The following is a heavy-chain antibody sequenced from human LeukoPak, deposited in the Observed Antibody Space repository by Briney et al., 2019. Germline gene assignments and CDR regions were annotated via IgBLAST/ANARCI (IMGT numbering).Heavy chain of an antibody. J-gene: IGHJ4*02. CDR1: GYTFTRYA. Sequence: ASVKVSCKASGYTFTRYAINWLRQAPGQGLEWMGGIIPIFGTTNYAQKFQGRVTITADESTSTAYMELSSLRSEVTAVYYCARGSYGRTEFDYWGQGTLVTVSS. CDR3: ARGSYGRTEFDY. V-gene: IGHV1-69*13. D-gene: IGHD5-18*01. CDR2: IIPIFGTT.